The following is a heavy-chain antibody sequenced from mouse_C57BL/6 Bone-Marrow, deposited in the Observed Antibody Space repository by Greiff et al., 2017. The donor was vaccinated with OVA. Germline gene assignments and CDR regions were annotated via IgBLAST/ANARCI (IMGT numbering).Heavy chain of an antibody. D-gene: IGHD2-1*01. CDR3: ARPYGNYEDYYAMDY. CDR2: IDPSDSYT. V-gene: IGHV1-59*01. J-gene: IGHJ4*01. Sequence: QVQLQQSGAELVRPGTSVKLSCKASGYTFTSYWMHWVKQRPGQGLEWIGVIDPSDSYTNYNQKFKGKATLTVDTSSSTAYMQLSSLTSEDSAVYYCARPYGNYEDYYAMDYWGQGTSVTVSS. CDR1: GYTFTSYW.